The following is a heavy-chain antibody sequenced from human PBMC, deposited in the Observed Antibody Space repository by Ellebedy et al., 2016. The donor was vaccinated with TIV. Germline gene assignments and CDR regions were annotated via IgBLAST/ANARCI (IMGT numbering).Heavy chain of an antibody. J-gene: IGHJ4*02. CDR1: GGSFSGYY. D-gene: IGHD3-10*01. V-gene: IGHV4-30-4*08. Sequence: SETLSLTCAVYGGSFSGYYWSWIRQPPGKGLEWIGYIYYSGSTYYNPSLKSRVTISVDTSKNQFSLKLSSVTAADTAVYYCAREITMVRGVIDYWGQGTLVTVSS. CDR3: AREITMVRGVIDY. CDR2: IYYSGST.